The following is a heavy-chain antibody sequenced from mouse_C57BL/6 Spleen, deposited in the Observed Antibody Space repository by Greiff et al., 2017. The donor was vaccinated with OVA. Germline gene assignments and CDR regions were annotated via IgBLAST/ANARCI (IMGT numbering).Heavy chain of an antibody. Sequence: EVQLQQSVAELVRPGASVKLSCTASGFNIKNTYMHWVKQRPEQGLEWIGRIDPANGNTKYAPKFQGKATITADTASNTAYLQLSSQTSEDTAIYYCARVDSPYGNDEGYWGQGTTLTVSS. CDR2: IDPANGNT. CDR3: ARVDSPYGNDEGY. V-gene: IGHV14-3*01. D-gene: IGHD2-10*02. J-gene: IGHJ2*01. CDR1: GFNIKNTY.